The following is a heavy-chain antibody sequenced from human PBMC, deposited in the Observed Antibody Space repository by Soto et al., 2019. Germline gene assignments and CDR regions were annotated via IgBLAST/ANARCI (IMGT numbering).Heavy chain of an antibody. V-gene: IGHV3-21*01. CDR3: ARLFGGMVRGGYYYYGMDV. Sequence: PGGSLRLSCAASGFTFSSYSMNWVRQAPGKGLEWVSSISSSSSYIYYADSVKGRFTISRDNAKNSLYLQMNSLRAEDTAVYYCARLFGGMVRGGYYYYGMDVWGQGTTVTVSS. J-gene: IGHJ6*02. CDR1: GFTFSSYS. CDR2: ISSSSSYI. D-gene: IGHD3-10*01.